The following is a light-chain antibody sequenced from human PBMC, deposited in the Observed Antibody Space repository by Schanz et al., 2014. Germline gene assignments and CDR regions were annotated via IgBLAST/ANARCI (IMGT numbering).Light chain of an antibody. V-gene: IGLV2-8*01. J-gene: IGLJ1*01. Sequence: QSALTQPPSASGSPGQSVTISCTGTSSDVGGYNYVSWYQQRPGKVPKLMISEVNKRASGVPDRFSGSKSGNTASLTVSGLQAEDEADYYCSSYAGSSKLNVFGTGTKLTVL. CDR3: SSYAGSSKLNV. CDR2: EVN. CDR1: SSDVGGYNY.